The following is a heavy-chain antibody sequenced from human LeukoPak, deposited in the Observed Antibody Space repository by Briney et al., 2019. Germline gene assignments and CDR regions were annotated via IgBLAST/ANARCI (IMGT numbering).Heavy chain of an antibody. J-gene: IGHJ5*02. Sequence: ASVKVSCKASGYTFTDYAMNWVRQAPGQGLEWMGWIHPNTGDPTYAQGFTGRFVFSLDTSVGTTYLQISSLKAEDTAVYYCARAYQSLGGLSLPDHWGQGTLVTVSS. D-gene: IGHD3-16*02. CDR2: IHPNTGDP. CDR3: ARAYQSLGGLSLPDH. CDR1: GYTFTDYA. V-gene: IGHV7-4-1*02.